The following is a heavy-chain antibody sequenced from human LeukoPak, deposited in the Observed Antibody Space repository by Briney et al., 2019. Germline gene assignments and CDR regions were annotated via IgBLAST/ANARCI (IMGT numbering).Heavy chain of an antibody. CDR2: IIPIFGTA. CDR3: ARGRKDYDSSGYILPY. J-gene: IGHJ4*02. V-gene: IGHV1-69*13. Sequence: SVKLSCKASGGTFSSYAISWVRQAPGQGLECMGGIIPIFGTANYAQTLQGRVTITADESTRTAYMELSSLRPEDTAVSYCARGRKDYDSSGYILPYWGQGTLVTVSS. CDR1: GGTFSSYA. D-gene: IGHD3-22*01.